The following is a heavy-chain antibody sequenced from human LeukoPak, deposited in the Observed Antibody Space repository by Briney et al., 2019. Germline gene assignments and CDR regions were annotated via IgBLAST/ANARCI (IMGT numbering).Heavy chain of an antibody. Sequence: GGSLRLSCAASGFTFSGYAMSWVRQAPGKGLEWVSGISIGGDYTYYAASVQGRFTISRDNSKNTLFLQMGNLRAEDTAKYYCAKLHSATITADFDNWGQGSLVIVSS. D-gene: IGHD1-14*01. CDR2: ISIGGDYT. V-gene: IGHV3-23*01. J-gene: IGHJ4*02. CDR1: GFTFSGYA. CDR3: AKLHSATITADFDN.